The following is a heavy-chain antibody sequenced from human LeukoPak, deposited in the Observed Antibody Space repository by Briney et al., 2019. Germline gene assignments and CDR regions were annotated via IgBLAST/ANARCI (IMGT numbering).Heavy chain of an antibody. V-gene: IGHV4-34*01. CDR1: GGSFSGYY. Sequence: SETLSLTCAVYGGSFSGYYWSWIRQPPGKGLEWIGDINHSGSTNYNPSLKSRVTTSVDTSKNQFSLKLNSVTAADTAVYYCARGLQRLPAGGYWGQGTLVTVPS. CDR3: ARGLQRLPAGGY. J-gene: IGHJ4*02. D-gene: IGHD6-25*01. CDR2: INHSGST.